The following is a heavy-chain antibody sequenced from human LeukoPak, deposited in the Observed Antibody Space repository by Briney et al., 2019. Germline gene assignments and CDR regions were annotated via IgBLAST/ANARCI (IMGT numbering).Heavy chain of an antibody. D-gene: IGHD6-13*01. CDR1: GGSFSGYY. J-gene: IGHJ4*02. Sequence: SETLSLTCAVYGGSFSGYYWSWIRQPPGKGLEWIGEINHSGSTNYNPSLKSRVTISVDTSKNQFSLKLSSVTAADTAVYYCARGRNSSPRWYYFDYWGQGTLVTVS. CDR3: ARGRNSSPRWYYFDY. V-gene: IGHV4-34*01. CDR2: INHSGST.